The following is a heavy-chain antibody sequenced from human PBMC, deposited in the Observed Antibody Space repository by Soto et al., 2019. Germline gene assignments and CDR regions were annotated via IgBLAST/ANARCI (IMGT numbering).Heavy chain of an antibody. CDR3: ARLRIEGTTYDALDI. Sequence: QLQLQESGPGLVKPSETLSLSCTVSGGSISSSTYYWGWIRQPPGKGLQWIGSIYYSGSTYSNPSRKSRGTISVDTSKNQFSLQLSSVTAADTAVYYCARLRIEGTTYDALDIWGQGIMVSVSS. J-gene: IGHJ3*02. CDR2: IYYSGST. CDR1: GGSISSSTYY. V-gene: IGHV4-39*01. D-gene: IGHD1-26*01.